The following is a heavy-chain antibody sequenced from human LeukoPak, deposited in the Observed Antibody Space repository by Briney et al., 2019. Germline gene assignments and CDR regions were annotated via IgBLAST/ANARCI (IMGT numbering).Heavy chain of an antibody. V-gene: IGHV3-20*04. CDR1: GFTFDDYG. CDR3: ARDISSSRGDFDY. J-gene: IGHJ4*02. CDR2: INWNGCST. D-gene: IGHD6-6*01. Sequence: PGGSLRLSCAASGFTFDDYGISWVRQAPGKGLEWVAGINWNGCSTGYADSVKDRFTISRDNAKNSLYLQMNSLRAEDRALYYCARDISSSRGDFDYWGQGTLVT.